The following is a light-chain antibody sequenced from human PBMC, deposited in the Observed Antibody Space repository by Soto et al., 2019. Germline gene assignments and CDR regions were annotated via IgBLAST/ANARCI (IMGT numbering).Light chain of an antibody. Sequence: QSVLTQPPSASGTPGQRVTISCSGSSSNIGSNIVNWYQQLPGTAPKLLIYSRNQRPSGVPDRFSASKSGTSASLAISGLQSEDEADDYCETWDDSLTGVVFGGGTKVTVL. V-gene: IGLV1-44*01. J-gene: IGLJ3*02. CDR1: SSNIGSNI. CDR2: SRN. CDR3: ETWDDSLTGVV.